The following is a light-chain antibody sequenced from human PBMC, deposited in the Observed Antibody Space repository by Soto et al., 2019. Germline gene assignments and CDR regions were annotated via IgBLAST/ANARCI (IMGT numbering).Light chain of an antibody. CDR3: QQYGNPLLT. CDR2: DAS. V-gene: IGKV1-33*01. Sequence: DLQMTQSPSSLSASVGDRVTITCQASQDISNYLNWYQQKPGKAPKLLIYDASTLETGVPSRFSGSGSGTDFTFTISSLQAEDIATYYCQQYGNPLLTFGPGTEVDIK. CDR1: QDISNY. J-gene: IGKJ3*01.